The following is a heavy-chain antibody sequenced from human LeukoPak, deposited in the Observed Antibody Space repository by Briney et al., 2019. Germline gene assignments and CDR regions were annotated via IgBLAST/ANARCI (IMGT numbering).Heavy chain of an antibody. J-gene: IGHJ3*02. D-gene: IGHD2-15*01. Sequence: GWALTLPCAASGFTFSSYAMHWVRQAPGKGLEWVAGISYDGSNNYYADSAKGRFTISRDNSKNTLYLQMISLRAEDEAVYYCARDAMWGVVVADKLHAFDIWGQGTMVTVSS. CDR3: ARDAMWGVVVADKLHAFDI. V-gene: IGHV3-30-3*01. CDR1: GFTFSSYA. CDR2: ISYDGSNN.